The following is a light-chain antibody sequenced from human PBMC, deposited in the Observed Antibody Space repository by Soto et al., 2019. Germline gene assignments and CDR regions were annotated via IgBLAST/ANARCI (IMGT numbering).Light chain of an antibody. CDR2: DVT. CDR1: SSDVGGYNY. J-gene: IGLJ1*01. V-gene: IGLV2-14*01. CDR3: SSYTSSRTPV. Sequence: QSALTQPASVSGSPGQSITISCTGTSSDVGGYNYVSWYQQHPGKAPKLMIYDVTNRPSGVSNRFSAPKSGNTASLTISGLQAEDEADYYCSSYTSSRTPVFGTGTKVTVL.